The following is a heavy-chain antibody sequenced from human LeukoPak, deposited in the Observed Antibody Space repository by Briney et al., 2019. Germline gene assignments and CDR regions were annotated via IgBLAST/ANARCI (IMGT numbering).Heavy chain of an antibody. V-gene: IGHV1-2*02. CDR1: GYSFTGYY. CDR3: ARSMGAYCGGDCDPLDY. Sequence: ASVKVSCKASGYSFTGYYMHWVRQAPGQGLEWMGWINPNSGGTNYAQKFQGRVTMTRDTSISTAYMELSRLRSDDTAVYYCARSMGAYCGGDCDPLDYWGQGTLVTVSS. D-gene: IGHD2-21*02. CDR2: INPNSGGT. J-gene: IGHJ4*02.